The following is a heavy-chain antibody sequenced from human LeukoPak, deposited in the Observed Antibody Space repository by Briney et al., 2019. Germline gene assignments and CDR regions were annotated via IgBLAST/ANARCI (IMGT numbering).Heavy chain of an antibody. CDR1: GGSISSYY. CDR3: AGARDGAFDI. J-gene: IGHJ3*02. CDR2: IYYSGST. Sequence: SETLSLTCTVSGGSISSYYWSWIRQPPGKGLEWIGYIYYSGSTNYNPSLKSRVTISVDTSKNQFSLKLSSVTAADTAVYYCAGARDGAFDIWGQGTMVTVSS. D-gene: IGHD5-24*01. V-gene: IGHV4-59*01.